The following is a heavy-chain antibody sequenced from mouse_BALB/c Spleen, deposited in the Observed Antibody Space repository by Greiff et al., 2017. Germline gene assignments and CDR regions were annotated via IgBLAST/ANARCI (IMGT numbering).Heavy chain of an antibody. D-gene: IGHD4-1*02. CDR3: ASQLVFAY. CDR2: IDPANGNT. Sequence: EVQLQESGAELVKPGASVKLSCTASGFTIKDTYMHWVKQRPEQGLEWIGRIDPANGNTKYDPKFQGKATIAADTSSNAAYLQLSSLTSEDTAVYYCASQLVFAYWGQGTLVTVSA. J-gene: IGHJ3*01. CDR1: GFTIKDTY. V-gene: IGHV14-3*02.